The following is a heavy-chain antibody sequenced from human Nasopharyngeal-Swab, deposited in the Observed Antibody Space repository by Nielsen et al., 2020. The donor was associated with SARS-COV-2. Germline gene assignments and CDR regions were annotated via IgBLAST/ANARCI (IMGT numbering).Heavy chain of an antibody. CDR3: ARTKWLRFGYYYGMDV. Sequence: WILQPPGKGLEWVANIKQDGSEKYYVDSVKGRFTISRDNAKNSLYLQMNSLRAEDTAVYYCARTKWLRFGYYYGMDVWGQGTTVTVSS. D-gene: IGHD5-12*01. J-gene: IGHJ6*02. V-gene: IGHV3-7*01. CDR2: IKQDGSEK.